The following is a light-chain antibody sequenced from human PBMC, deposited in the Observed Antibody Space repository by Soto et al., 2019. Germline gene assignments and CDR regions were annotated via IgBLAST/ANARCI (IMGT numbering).Light chain of an antibody. CDR2: AVS. Sequence: EIMMTQSPGTLSASPGERATLSCRASQSVSSNLAWYQQKPGQAPRLLIYAVSTRATGIPARFSGSGSGTEYTRTISSLQSEDFAVYYCQQYNKWPLTVGQGTNVEIK. J-gene: IGKJ1*01. CDR1: QSVSSN. CDR3: QQYNKWPLT. V-gene: IGKV3-15*01.